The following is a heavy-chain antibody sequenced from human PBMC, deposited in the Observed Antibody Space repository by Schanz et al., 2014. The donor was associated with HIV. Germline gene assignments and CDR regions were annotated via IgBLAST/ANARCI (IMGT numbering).Heavy chain of an antibody. J-gene: IGHJ4*02. D-gene: IGHD3-10*01. CDR3: ARDSGPGIY. Sequence: EVQLVESGGGFVQPGGSLRLSCAASGFTFSRYWMSWVRQAPGKGLEWVANIKQDGSEKHYVASVKGRFTISRDNAKNSLYLQMSSLRADDTAVYYCARDSGPGIYWGQGTLVTVSS. CDR2: IKQDGSEK. V-gene: IGHV3-7*01. CDR1: GFTFSRYW.